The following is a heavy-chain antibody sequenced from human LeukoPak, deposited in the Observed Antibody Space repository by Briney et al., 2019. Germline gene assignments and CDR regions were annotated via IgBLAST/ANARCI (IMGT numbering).Heavy chain of an antibody. CDR1: GGSISSYY. J-gene: IGHJ5*02. D-gene: IGHD2-15*01. Sequence: SETLSLTCTVSGGSISSYYWSWIRQPAGKGLEWIGRIYTSGSTNYNPSLKSRVTMSVDTSKSQFSLKLISVTAADTAVYYCAKTPRGGGSCLTFDPWGQGTLVTVSS. CDR2: IYTSGST. CDR3: AKTPRGGGSCLTFDP. V-gene: IGHV4-4*07.